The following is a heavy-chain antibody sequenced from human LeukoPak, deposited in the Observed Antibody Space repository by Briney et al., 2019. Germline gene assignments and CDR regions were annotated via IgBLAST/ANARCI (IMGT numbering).Heavy chain of an antibody. D-gene: IGHD3-3*01. J-gene: IGHJ4*02. CDR1: GGSISSGDYY. CDR2: IYYSGST. CDR3: ARGANLGFWSGPLDY. Sequence: PSETLSLTCTVSGGSISSGDYYWSWIRQTPGKGLEWIGYIYYSGSTYYNPSLKSRVTMSVDTSKNQFSLKLTSVTAADTAVYYCARGANLGFWSGPLDYWGQGTLVTVSS. V-gene: IGHV4-30-4*01.